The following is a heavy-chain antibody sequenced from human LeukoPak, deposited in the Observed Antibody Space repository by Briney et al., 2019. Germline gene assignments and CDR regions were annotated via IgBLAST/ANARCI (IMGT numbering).Heavy chain of an antibody. J-gene: IGHJ4*02. V-gene: IGHV4-34*01. Sequence: SETLSLTCAVYGGSFSGYYWNWIRQPPGKGLEWIGEINHSGSTNYNPSLKSRVTISVDTSKNQFSLKLSSVTAADTAVYYCARAVRYDFWSGYFYFDYWGQGTLVAVSS. CDR1: GGSFSGYY. CDR2: INHSGST. CDR3: ARAVRYDFWSGYFYFDY. D-gene: IGHD3-3*01.